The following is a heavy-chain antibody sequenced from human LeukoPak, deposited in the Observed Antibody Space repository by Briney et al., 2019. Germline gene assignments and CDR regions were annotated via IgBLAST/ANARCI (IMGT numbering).Heavy chain of an antibody. V-gene: IGHV4-39*01. Sequence: DPLSLLCTVSGGLMSFRNYFGRWIPRPPAKGLEWSGSIYYSGSTYYNPSLKRRVIISVDTSKDQFSLKLSSVSDADTAVYYCARQPVLRYLGTWGQGTLVRVFS. CDR3: ARQPVLRYLGT. CDR1: GGLMSFRNYF. D-gene: IGHD3-9*01. J-gene: IGHJ4*02. CDR2: IYYSGST.